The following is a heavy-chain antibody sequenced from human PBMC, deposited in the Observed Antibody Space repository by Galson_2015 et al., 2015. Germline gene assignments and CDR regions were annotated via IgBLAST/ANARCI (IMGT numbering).Heavy chain of an antibody. CDR3: ATSNADVYCSGGSCYLDS. D-gene: IGHD2-15*01. V-gene: IGHV1-69*13. Sequence: SVKVSCKASGGTFSIFAISWVRQAPGQRLEWMGGLLPIYGTPNYAQKFQGRVTITADESTSTAYMELSGLTSEDTAVYYCATSNADVYCSGGSCYLDSWGQGTLVTVSS. CDR1: GGTFSIFA. CDR2: LLPIYGTP. J-gene: IGHJ4*02.